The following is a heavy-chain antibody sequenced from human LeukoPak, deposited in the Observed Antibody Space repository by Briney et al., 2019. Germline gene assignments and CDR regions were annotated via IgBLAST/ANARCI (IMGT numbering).Heavy chain of an antibody. CDR1: GYTFTSYY. V-gene: IGHV1-46*01. D-gene: IGHD3-10*01. CDR2: INPSGGST. J-gene: IGHJ4*02. CDR3: AREAKGSGSYHY. Sequence: ASVKVSCKASGYTFTSYYMHWVRQAPGHGLEWMGIINPSGGSTSYAQKFQGRVTMTRDMSTSTVYMELSSLRSEDTAVYYCAREAKGSGSYHYWGQGTLVTVSS.